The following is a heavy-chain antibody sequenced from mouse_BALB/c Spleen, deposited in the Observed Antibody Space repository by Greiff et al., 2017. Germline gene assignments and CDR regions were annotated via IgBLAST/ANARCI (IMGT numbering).Heavy chain of an antibody. D-gene: IGHD2-1*01. Sequence: DVQLVESGGGLVQPGGSMKLSCVASGFTFSNYWMNWVRQSPEKGLEWVAEIRLKSNNYATHYAESVKGRFTISRDDSKSSVYLQMNNLRAEDTGIYYCTSYGNYAMDYWGQGTSVTVSS. V-gene: IGHV6-6*02. J-gene: IGHJ4*01. CDR2: IRLKSNNYAT. CDR3: TSYGNYAMDY. CDR1: GFTFSNYW.